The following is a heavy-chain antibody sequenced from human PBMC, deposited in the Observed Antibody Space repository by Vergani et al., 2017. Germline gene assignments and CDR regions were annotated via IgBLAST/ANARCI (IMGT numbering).Heavy chain of an antibody. J-gene: IGHJ4*02. Sequence: QLQLQESGPGLVKPSETLSLTCTVSGGSISSSSYSWGWIRQPPGKGLEWIGTIYYSGSTYYNPSLKSRVTISVDTSKNQFSLKLSSVTAADAAVYDCAGGPGRCLLLWGQGTLVTVSS. CDR1: GGSISSSSYS. V-gene: IGHV4-39*01. CDR3: AGGPGRCLLL. D-gene: IGHD5-24*01. CDR2: IYYSGST.